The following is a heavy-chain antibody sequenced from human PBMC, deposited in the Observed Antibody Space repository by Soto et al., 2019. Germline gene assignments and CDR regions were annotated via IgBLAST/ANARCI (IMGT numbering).Heavy chain of an antibody. Sequence: GGSLRLSCVGSGFTFSSHAMSWVRQAPGKGLEWVSAISQSGDNTYYGDSVKGRFTVSRDNSKNTMYLQMNSLRADDTAVYYCAKGSYTNYNWFDPWGQGTLVTVSS. V-gene: IGHV3-23*01. J-gene: IGHJ5*02. D-gene: IGHD2-8*01. CDR1: GFTFSSHA. CDR3: AKGSYTNYNWFDP. CDR2: ISQSGDNT.